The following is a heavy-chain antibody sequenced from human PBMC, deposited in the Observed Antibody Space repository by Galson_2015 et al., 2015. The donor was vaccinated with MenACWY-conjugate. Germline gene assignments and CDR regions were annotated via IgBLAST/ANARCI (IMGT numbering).Heavy chain of an antibody. J-gene: IGHJ5*02. D-gene: IGHD2-2*01. V-gene: IGHV3-74*01. CDR2: INSDGSST. CDR1: GFTFSSYW. Sequence: SLRLSCAASGFTFSSYWMHWVRHAPGKGLVWVSRINSDGSSTSYADSVKGRFTISRDNAKNTLYLQMNSLRAADTAVYYCAQYCSSTSCYAGKGAWGQGTLVTVSS. CDR3: AQYCSSTSCYAGKGA.